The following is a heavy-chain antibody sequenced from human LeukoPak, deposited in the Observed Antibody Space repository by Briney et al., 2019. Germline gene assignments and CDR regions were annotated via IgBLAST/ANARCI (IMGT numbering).Heavy chain of an antibody. D-gene: IGHD6-25*01. CDR3: AQDGSGAAADYQYYYGMDV. V-gene: IGHV3-30-3*01. CDR1: GFTFSSSA. J-gene: IGHJ6*02. Sequence: GGSLRLSCAASGFTFSSSAFHWVRQAPGKGLEWVAVIAYDGSHKYSADSVKGRFTISRDNSKNTVYLQMNSLRTEDTAVYYCAQDGSGAAADYQYYYGMDVWGQGTTVTVSS. CDR2: IAYDGSHK.